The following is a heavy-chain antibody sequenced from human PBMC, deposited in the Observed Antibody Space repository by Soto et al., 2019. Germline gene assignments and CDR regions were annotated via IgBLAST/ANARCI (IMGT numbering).Heavy chain of an antibody. D-gene: IGHD3-10*01. CDR3: ARASHYGSGSYYKYYYYYGMDV. V-gene: IGHV5-51*01. J-gene: IGHJ6*02. CDR2: IYPGDSDT. Sequence: PGESLKISCKGSGYSFTSYWIGWVRQMPGKGLEWMGIIYPGDSDTRYSPSFQGQVTISADKSISTAYLQWSSLKASDTAMYYCARASHYGSGSYYKYYYYYGMDVWGQGTTVTVSS. CDR1: GYSFTSYW.